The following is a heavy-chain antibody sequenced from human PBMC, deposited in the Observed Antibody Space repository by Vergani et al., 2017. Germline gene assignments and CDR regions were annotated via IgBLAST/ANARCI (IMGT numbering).Heavy chain of an antibody. V-gene: IGHV4-34*01. D-gene: IGHD4-11*01. CDR2: IDHTGRP. Sequence: QVQLQQWGGGLLKPSETLSLTCVVNGGSFTSYHWTWIRQSPGEELGWVGDIDHTGRPEYNTSLKSRLTVSVDKSRNQFSLTLNSVTATATAIYFCARVNTETNGHLYYYYYMDVWGQGTAVTVS. CDR3: ARVNTETNGHLYYYYYMDV. J-gene: IGHJ6*03. CDR1: GGSFTSYH.